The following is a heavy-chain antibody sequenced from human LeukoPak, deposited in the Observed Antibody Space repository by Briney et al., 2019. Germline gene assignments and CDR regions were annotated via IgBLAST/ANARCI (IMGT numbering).Heavy chain of an antibody. J-gene: IGHJ4*02. D-gene: IGHD3-10*01. CDR1: GYTFTGYY. V-gene: IGHV1-2*02. CDR2: INPNSGGT. CDR3: ARAVTMVQGVEGVSRDY. Sequence: ASVKVSCKASGYTFTGYYMHWVRQAPGQGLEWMGWINPNSGGTNYAQKFQGRVTMTRDTSISTAYMELSRLRSDDTAVYYCARAVTMVQGVEGVSRDYWGQGTLVTVSS.